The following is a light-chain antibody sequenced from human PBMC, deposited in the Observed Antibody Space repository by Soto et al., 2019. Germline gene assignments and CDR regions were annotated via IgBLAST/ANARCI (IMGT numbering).Light chain of an antibody. Sequence: EIVLTQSPGTLSLSPGEGATLSCRASQSVSSSYLAWYQQNPGQAPRLLIYGASSRATGIPDRFSGSGSGTDFTLTISRLEPEDFAVYYCQQYGSSPRTLGQGTKLEIK. V-gene: IGKV3-20*01. CDR1: QSVSSSY. CDR2: GAS. J-gene: IGKJ2*01. CDR3: QQYGSSPRT.